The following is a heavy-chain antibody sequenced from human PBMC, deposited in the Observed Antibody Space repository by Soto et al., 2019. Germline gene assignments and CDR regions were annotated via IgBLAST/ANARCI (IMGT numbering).Heavy chain of an antibody. CDR1: GFSVSNNY. J-gene: IGHJ4*02. D-gene: IGHD6-13*01. CDR2: IYYGVST. V-gene: IGHV3-66*01. CDR3: ARGGGIAAAGLIDS. Sequence: GGSLRLSCAASGFSVSNNYMNWVRRAPGKGLEWVSFIYYGVSTDYADSVKGRFTISTDNSKNTLYLQMNSLRVGDTAVCYCARGGGIAAAGLIDSWGQGTPVTVSS.